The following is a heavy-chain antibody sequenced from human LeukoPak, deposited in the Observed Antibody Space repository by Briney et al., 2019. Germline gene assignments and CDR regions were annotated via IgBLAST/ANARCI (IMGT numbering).Heavy chain of an antibody. Sequence: PSETLSLTCAVYGESSSNYYWSWTRQTPGQGLEWIGQIHQSGHTVYNPSLESRVTISIDTSKQQFSLNLISVTAADTAVYFCARHGGFFQDYWGQGTLVTVSS. CDR2: IHQSGHT. CDR1: GESSSNYY. J-gene: IGHJ4*02. D-gene: IGHD3-16*01. V-gene: IGHV4-34*01. CDR3: ARHGGFFQDY.